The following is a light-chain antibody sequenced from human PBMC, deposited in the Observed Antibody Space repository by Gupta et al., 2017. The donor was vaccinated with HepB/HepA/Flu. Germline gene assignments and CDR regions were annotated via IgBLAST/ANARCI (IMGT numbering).Light chain of an antibody. J-gene: IGKJ2*02. Sequence: DIVMTQSPVTLSVSPGERATLSCRSSQSDNGKLAWCQQKPGQDPRLLIYGVSTRATGIPARFIGSGCGTEFILIISSLQSEDFVVVYCQQYNNGSPCTFGQGTKVEIK. CDR1: QSDNGK. CDR2: GVS. CDR3: QQYNNGSPCT. V-gene: IGKV3-15*01.